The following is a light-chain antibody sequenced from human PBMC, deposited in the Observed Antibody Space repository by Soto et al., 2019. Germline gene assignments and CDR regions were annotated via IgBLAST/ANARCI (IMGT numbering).Light chain of an antibody. Sequence: QSVLTQPPSVSGTPGQTVSISCSGSSSNIGSKVVAWYQHLPGTAPKLLIYSNNQRPSGVPARISGSKSGTSASLAISGLQSEDEADYYCTSWDDNLTGYVLGSGTKVTVL. J-gene: IGLJ1*01. CDR2: SNN. CDR1: SSNIGSKV. CDR3: TSWDDNLTGYV. V-gene: IGLV1-44*01.